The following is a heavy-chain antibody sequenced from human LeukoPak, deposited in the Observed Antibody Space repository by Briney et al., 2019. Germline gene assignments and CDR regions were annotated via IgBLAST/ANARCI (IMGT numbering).Heavy chain of an antibody. J-gene: IGHJ6*02. CDR2: ISSSSSYI. CDR1: GFTFSSYS. D-gene: IGHD3-3*01. CDR3: ARDPHDFWSGYSFYYYYGMDV. Sequence: PGGSLTLSCAASGFTFSSYSMNWVRQAPGKGLEWVSSISSSSSYIYYADSVKGRFTISRDNAKSSLYMQKNSLRAEDTAVYYCARDPHDFWSGYSFYYYYGMDVWGQGTTVTVSS. V-gene: IGHV3-21*01.